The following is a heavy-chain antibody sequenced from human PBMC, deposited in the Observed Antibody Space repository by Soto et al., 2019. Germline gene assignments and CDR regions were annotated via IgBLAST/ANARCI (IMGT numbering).Heavy chain of an antibody. V-gene: IGHV1-69*01. CDR1: GGTFSSYA. CDR2: IIPIFGTA. CDR3: AREGASGSHIGY. Sequence: QVQLVQSGAEVKKPGSSVKVSCKASGGTFSSYAISWVRQAPGQGLEWMGGIIPIFGTANYAQKFQGRVTITAHESTSTASMELSSLRSEDPAVYYCAREGASGSHIGYWGQGTLVTVSS. D-gene: IGHD3-22*01. J-gene: IGHJ4*02.